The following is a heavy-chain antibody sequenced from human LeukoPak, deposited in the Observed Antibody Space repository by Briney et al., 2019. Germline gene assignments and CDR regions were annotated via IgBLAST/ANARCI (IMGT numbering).Heavy chain of an antibody. CDR1: GYSFTSYW. CDR3: ARLGDGYNSHFQH. V-gene: IGHV5-10-1*01. CDR2: IDPSDSYT. Sequence: PGESLRISCKGSGYSFTSYWINWVRQMPGKGLEWMGTIDPSDSYTNYSPSFQGHVTISADKSISTAYLQWSSLKASDTAMYYCARLGDGYNSHFQHWGQGTLVTVSS. J-gene: IGHJ1*01. D-gene: IGHD5-24*01.